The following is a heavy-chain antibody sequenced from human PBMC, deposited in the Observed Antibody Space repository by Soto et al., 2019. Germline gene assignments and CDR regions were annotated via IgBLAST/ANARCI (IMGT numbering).Heavy chain of an antibody. CDR2: INWNSGSI. CDR3: AREYSSSWYLVGGGQYGMDV. Sequence: QPGGSLRLSCAASGFTFDDYAMHWVRQVPGKGLEWVSGINWNSGSIGYGDSVKGRFAISRDNAKNSLHLQMNSLRAEDTAVYYCAREYSSSWYLVGGGQYGMDVWGQGTTVTVS. CDR1: GFTFDDYA. J-gene: IGHJ6*02. V-gene: IGHV3-9*01. D-gene: IGHD6-13*01.